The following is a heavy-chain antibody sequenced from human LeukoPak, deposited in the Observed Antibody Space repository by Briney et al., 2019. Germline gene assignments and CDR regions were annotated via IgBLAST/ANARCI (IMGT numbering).Heavy chain of an antibody. J-gene: IGHJ4*02. Sequence: SETVSLTCTVSGDSISGYYWNWIRQAAGKGLEWIGRIYPTGTTNYNPSLQSRVTISVDASKNQFSLKLSSVTAADTAVYYCARWFQQMVFDNWGQGTLVTVSS. CDR2: IYPTGTT. CDR3: ARWFQQMVFDN. D-gene: IGHD6-13*01. CDR1: GDSISGYY. V-gene: IGHV4-4*07.